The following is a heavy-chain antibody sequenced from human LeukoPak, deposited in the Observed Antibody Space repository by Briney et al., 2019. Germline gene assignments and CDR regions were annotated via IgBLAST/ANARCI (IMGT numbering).Heavy chain of an antibody. CDR1: GGSLSGYY. V-gene: IGHV4-34*01. CDR3: ARGTIAAAGRGFDY. D-gene: IGHD6-13*01. CDR2: INHSGST. J-gene: IGHJ4*02. Sequence: PSETLSLTCAVYGGSLSGYYWSWIRQPPGKGLEWIGEINHSGSTNYNPSLKSRVTISVDTSKNQFSLKLSSVTAADTAVYYCARGTIAAAGRGFDYWGQGTLVTVSS.